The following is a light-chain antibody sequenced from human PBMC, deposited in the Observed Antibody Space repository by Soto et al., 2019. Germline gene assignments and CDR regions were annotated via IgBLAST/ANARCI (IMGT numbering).Light chain of an antibody. Sequence: DIQMTQSPSSLSASVGDRVTITCRASQSIRNYLNWYQQKLGKAPNLLIYAASSLHTGVPSRFSGSGSWPDFPLTISSLQPEDFATYFCQQSYTTPYTFGQGTKVDIX. V-gene: IGKV1-39*01. J-gene: IGKJ2*01. CDR3: QQSYTTPYT. CDR2: AAS. CDR1: QSIRNY.